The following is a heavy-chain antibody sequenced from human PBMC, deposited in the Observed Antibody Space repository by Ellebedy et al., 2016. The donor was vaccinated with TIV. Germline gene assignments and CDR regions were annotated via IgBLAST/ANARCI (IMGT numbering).Heavy chain of an antibody. V-gene: IGHV4-39*07. Sequence: MPSETLSLTCTVSGGSISGLSHYWGWIRQTPGQGLEWIGAIYYTGSTYYNPSLKSRITISIDTSKNQFSLKLSSVTAADTAVYYCARDSTSVSRFGYWGPGTLVTVSS. J-gene: IGHJ4*02. CDR2: IYYTGST. D-gene: IGHD6-6*01. CDR1: GGSISGLSHY. CDR3: ARDSTSVSRFGY.